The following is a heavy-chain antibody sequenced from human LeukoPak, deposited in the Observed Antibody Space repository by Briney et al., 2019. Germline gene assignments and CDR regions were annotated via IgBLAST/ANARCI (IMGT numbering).Heavy chain of an antibody. Sequence: PSQTLSLTCTVSGGSISSSNWWSWVRQPPGKGLEWIGEIYHSGSTNYNPSLKSRVTISVDKSKNQFSLKLSSVTAADTAVYYCARGQRGYSGYDYWAFDIWGQGTMVTVSS. J-gene: IGHJ3*02. CDR3: ARGQRGYSGYDYWAFDI. D-gene: IGHD5-12*01. V-gene: IGHV4-4*02. CDR2: IYHSGST. CDR1: GGSISSSNW.